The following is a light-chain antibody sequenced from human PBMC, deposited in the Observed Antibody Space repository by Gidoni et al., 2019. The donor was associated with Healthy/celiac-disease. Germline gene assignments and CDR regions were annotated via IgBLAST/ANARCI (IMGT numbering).Light chain of an antibody. CDR2: AAS. V-gene: IGKV1-39*01. CDR3: QQSYSTPRT. J-gene: IGKJ1*01. Sequence: DIQMTQSPSSLSASVGDRVTITCRASQSISSYLNWYQQKPGKAPKRLIYAASSLQSGVPSRFSGSGSGTDFTLTISILQPEDFATYYCQQSYSTPRTFGQGTKLEIK. CDR1: QSISSY.